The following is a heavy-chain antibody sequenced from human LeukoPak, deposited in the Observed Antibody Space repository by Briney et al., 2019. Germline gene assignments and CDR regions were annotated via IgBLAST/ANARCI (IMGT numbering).Heavy chain of an antibody. V-gene: IGHV3-7*01. Sequence: PGGSLRLSCAASGFTFEHYWTSWVRQAPGKGPEWVANIKQDGSVEHYLDSVKGRFTISRDNAKNSLILQMNSLRAEDTAVYYCARWAGVTDYWGQGTLVTVSS. CDR1: GFTFEHYW. J-gene: IGHJ4*02. CDR2: IKQDGSVE. CDR3: ARWAGVTDY. D-gene: IGHD5-18*01.